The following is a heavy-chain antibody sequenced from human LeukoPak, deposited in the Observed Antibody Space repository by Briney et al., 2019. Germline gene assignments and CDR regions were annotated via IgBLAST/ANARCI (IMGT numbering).Heavy chain of an antibody. V-gene: IGHV4-34*01. CDR1: GGSFSGYY. Sequence: SETLSLTCAVYGGSFSGYYWSWIRQPPGKGLEWIGEINHSGSTNYNPSLKSRLTISVDTSKNQFSLKLSSVTASDTAVYYCATTDYYYFVDVWGKGTAVTVSS. CDR2: INHSGST. CDR3: ATTDYYYFVDV. J-gene: IGHJ6*03.